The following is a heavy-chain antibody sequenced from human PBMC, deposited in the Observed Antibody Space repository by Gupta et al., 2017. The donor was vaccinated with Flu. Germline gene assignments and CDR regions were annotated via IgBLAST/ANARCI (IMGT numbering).Heavy chain of an antibody. J-gene: IGHJ4*02. CDR2: SYNSGSA. D-gene: IGHD6-19*01. CDR3: ARGGVYNSGWYLFLPY. CDR1: GGSISNYY. V-gene: IGHV4-59*01. Sequence: QVQLQESGPGLVKPSETLSLTCTVSGGSISNYYWSWIRQSPGKGLEWIGESYNSGSAEYASNPSLKGRVTISIDTSKNQGDLRLSSVTAEDTAVYYCARGGVYNSGWYLFLPYWGQGALVTVSS.